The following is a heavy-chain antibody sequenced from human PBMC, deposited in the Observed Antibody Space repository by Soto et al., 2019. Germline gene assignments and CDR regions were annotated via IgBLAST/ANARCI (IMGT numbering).Heavy chain of an antibody. J-gene: IGHJ4*02. CDR1: GFNFSDYY. CDR3: ATGLKDASNRPSFDS. Sequence: GGSLRLSCSGSGFNFSDYYVNWIRQTPVKGLEWVSSILSLESHKYYAASVMGRFSISRDNAKKSLFLQMNNLRAEDTGIYFCATGLKDASNRPSFDSWGPGTPVTVSS. V-gene: IGHV3-11*01. D-gene: IGHD3-16*01. CDR2: ILSLESHK.